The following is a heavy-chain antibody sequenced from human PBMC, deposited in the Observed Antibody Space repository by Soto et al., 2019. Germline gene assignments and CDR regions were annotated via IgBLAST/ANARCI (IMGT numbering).Heavy chain of an antibody. CDR3: AKDTAIAARRSPLDY. Sequence: PGGSLRLSCAASGFTFSSYWMHWVRQAPGKGLVWVSRINSDGSSTFYADSVKGRFTISRDNAKNTLYLQMNSLRAEDTAVYYCAKDTAIAARRSPLDYWGQGTLVTVSS. D-gene: IGHD6-6*01. CDR1: GFTFSSYW. CDR2: INSDGSST. J-gene: IGHJ4*02. V-gene: IGHV3-74*01.